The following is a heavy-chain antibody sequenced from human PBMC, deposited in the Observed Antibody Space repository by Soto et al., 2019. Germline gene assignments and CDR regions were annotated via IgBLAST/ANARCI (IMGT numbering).Heavy chain of an antibody. CDR3: AKVSSSWYAGFFDL. V-gene: IGHV3-74*01. J-gene: IGHJ4*02. Sequence: GGSLRLSCAAYAVTFKNHWMHWVRQVPGKGLEWVSRISGSGGCKNYADAVKGRFTISRDNAMNTLYLQMKSLRAEDTAVYYSAKVSSSWYAGFFDLWGQGTPVTVSS. D-gene: IGHD6-13*01. CDR2: ISGSGGCK. CDR1: AVTFKNHW.